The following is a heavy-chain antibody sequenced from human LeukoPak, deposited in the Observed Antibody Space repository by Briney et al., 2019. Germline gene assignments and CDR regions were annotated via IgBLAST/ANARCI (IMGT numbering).Heavy chain of an antibody. D-gene: IGHD3-22*01. J-gene: IGHJ4*02. Sequence: SVKVSCKASGGTFSSYAISWVRQAPGQGPEWMGGIIPIFGTANYAQKFQGRVTITTDESTSAAYMELSSLRSEDTAVYYCGNYYYDSSGYYYDPHFDYWGQGTLVTVSS. CDR1: GGTFSSYA. CDR3: GNYYYDSSGYYYDPHFDY. V-gene: IGHV1-69*05. CDR2: IIPIFGTA.